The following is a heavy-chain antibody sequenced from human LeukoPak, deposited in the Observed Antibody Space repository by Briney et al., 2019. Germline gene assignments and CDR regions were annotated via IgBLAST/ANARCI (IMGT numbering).Heavy chain of an antibody. V-gene: IGHV3-9*01. D-gene: IGHD1-26*01. Sequence: GGSLRLSCAASDAMHWVRQAPGKGLEWVSGISWDSDTIGYADSVKGRFTISRDNAKSSLYLQMNSLRIDDTASYYCARAFGGNYSPAGSWGQGTLVTVSS. CDR1: DA. J-gene: IGHJ5*02. CDR3: ARAFGGNYSPAGS. CDR2: ISWDSDTI.